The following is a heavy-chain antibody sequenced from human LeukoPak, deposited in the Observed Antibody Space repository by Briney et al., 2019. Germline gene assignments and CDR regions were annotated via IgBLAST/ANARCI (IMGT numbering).Heavy chain of an antibody. CDR1: GGSISSRSYY. CDR3: ARAGVAAAGDY. CDR2: IYYSGST. D-gene: IGHD6-13*01. V-gene: IGHV4-39*07. J-gene: IGHJ4*02. Sequence: SETLSLTCTVSGGSISSRSYYWGWIRQPPGKGLEWIGTIYYSGSTYYNPSLKRRVTISVDTSKNQFSLKLSSVTAADTAVYYCARAGVAAAGDYWGQGTLVTVSS.